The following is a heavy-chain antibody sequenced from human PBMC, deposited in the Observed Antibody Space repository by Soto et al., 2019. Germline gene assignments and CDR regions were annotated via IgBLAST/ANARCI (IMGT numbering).Heavy chain of an antibody. CDR3: ARHDTGSDYRFDY. CDR1: GGSISSRIYY. V-gene: IGHV4-39*01. J-gene: IGHJ4*02. Sequence: SETLSLTCTVSGGSISSRIYYWDWIRQPPGKGLEWIGSIYYSGNTYYNPSLKSRVTISVDTSKNQFSLKLSSVTAADTAVYYCARHDTGSDYRFDYWGQGTLVTVSS. D-gene: IGHD4-4*01. CDR2: IYYSGNT.